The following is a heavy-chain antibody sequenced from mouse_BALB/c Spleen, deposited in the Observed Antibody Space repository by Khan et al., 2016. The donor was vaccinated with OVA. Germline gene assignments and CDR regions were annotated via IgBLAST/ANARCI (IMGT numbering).Heavy chain of an antibody. CDR2: IDPANGNT. J-gene: IGHJ3*01. CDR3: ARDYWDVFAY. CDR1: GFNIKDTY. D-gene: IGHD4-1*01. V-gene: IGHV14-3*02. Sequence: VQLKQSGAELVKPRASVKLSCTASGFNIKDTYMHWVKQRPEQGLEWIGGIDPANGNTKYDPKFQGKATITADTSSNTAYLQLSSLTSEDTAVDYCARDYWDVFAYWGQGTLVTVSA.